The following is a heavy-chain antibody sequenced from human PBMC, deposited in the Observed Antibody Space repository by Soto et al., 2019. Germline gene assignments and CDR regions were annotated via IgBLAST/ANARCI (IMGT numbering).Heavy chain of an antibody. Sequence: SGGSLRLSCAASGFAFNNYGMHWVRQAPGRGLEWVAFISYDGSNNYQPDSVKGRFTISRDNSMRTLYLQMNSLRPEDTAVYYCAKDLILFRMAATNSWDYWGQGTVVTVSS. CDR1: GFAFNNYG. D-gene: IGHD2-15*01. J-gene: IGHJ4*02. CDR3: AKDLILFRMAATNSWDY. CDR2: ISYDGSNN. V-gene: IGHV3-30*18.